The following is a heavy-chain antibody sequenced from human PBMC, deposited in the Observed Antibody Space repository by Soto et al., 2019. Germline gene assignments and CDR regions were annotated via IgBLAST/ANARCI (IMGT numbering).Heavy chain of an antibody. CDR2: IYYSGTT. J-gene: IGHJ4*02. V-gene: IGHV4-39*07. Sequence: PSETLSLTCTASGGSISNNYYWGWIRQPPGKGLEWIGSIYYSGTTYYNPSLKSRVTISVDTSKNQFSLKLSSVTAADTAVYYCARGLRSWTYYFDYWGQGILVTVSS. CDR1: GGSISNNYY. CDR3: ARGLRSWTYYFDY. D-gene: IGHD6-13*01.